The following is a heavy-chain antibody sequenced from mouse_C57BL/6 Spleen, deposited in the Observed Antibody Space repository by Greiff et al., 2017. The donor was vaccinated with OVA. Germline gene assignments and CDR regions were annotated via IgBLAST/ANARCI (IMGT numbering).Heavy chain of an antibody. CDR1: GYTFTDYY. D-gene: IGHD2-2*01. Sequence: VHLVESGAELVKPGASVKISCKASGYTFTDYYINWVKQRPGQGLEWIGQIGPGSGSTYYNEKFKGKATLTADKSSSKSYMQLSSLTSEDSAVYFCARYYYGYDDWYFDGWGTGTTVTVSS. CDR2: IGPGSGST. J-gene: IGHJ1*03. CDR3: ARYYYGYDDWYFDG. V-gene: IGHV1-77*01.